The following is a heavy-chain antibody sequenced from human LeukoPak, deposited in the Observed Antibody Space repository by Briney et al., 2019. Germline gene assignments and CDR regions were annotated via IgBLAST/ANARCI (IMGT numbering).Heavy chain of an antibody. Sequence: SETLSLTCTVSGGSISSYYWSWIRQPPGKGLEWIGYIYYSGSTNYNPSLKIRVTISVDTSKTQFSLKLSSVTAADTAVYYCARRFGSGWYYFDYLGQGTLVTVSS. CDR2: IYYSGST. D-gene: IGHD6-19*01. CDR3: ARRFGSGWYYFDY. V-gene: IGHV4-59*08. CDR1: GGSISSYY. J-gene: IGHJ4*02.